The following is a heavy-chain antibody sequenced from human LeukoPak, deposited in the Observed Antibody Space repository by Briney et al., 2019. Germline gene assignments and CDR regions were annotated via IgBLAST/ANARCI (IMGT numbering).Heavy chain of an antibody. CDR3: ARDLVDTAMVTQLAFDY. CDR2: INPSGGST. CDR1: GYTFTNYY. D-gene: IGHD5-18*01. Sequence: GASVKVSCKASGYTFTNYYMHWVRQAPGQGLEWMGIINPSGGSTSYAQKFQGRVTMTRDTSTSTVYMELSSLRSEDTAVYYCARDLVDTAMVTQLAFDYWGQGTLVTVSS. J-gene: IGHJ4*02. V-gene: IGHV1-46*01.